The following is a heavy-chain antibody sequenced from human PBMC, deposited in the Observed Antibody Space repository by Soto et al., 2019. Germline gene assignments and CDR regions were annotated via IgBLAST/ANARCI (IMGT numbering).Heavy chain of an antibody. D-gene: IGHD3-9*01. Sequence: KPSETLSLTCAVSGGSISSSNWWSWVRQPPGKGLEWIGEIYHSGSTNYNPSLKSRVTISVDKSKNQFSLKLSSVTAADTAVYYCARDRTDDILTGYPLLDYYGMDVWGQGTTVTVSS. J-gene: IGHJ6*02. CDR2: IYHSGST. V-gene: IGHV4-4*02. CDR3: ARDRTDDILTGYPLLDYYGMDV. CDR1: GGSISSSNW.